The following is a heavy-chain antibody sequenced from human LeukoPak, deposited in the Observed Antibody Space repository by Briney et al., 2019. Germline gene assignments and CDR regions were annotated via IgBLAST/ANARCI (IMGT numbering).Heavy chain of an antibody. CDR2: ISGSGGST. J-gene: IGHJ4*02. CDR3: AKPVGYCGGDCYAFDY. D-gene: IGHD2-21*02. CDR1: GFTFSSYA. V-gene: IGHV3-23*01. Sequence: PGGSLRLSCAASGFTFSSYAMSWVRQAPGKGLEWVSAISGSGGSTYYADSVKGRFTISRDNSKNTLYLQMNSLRAGDTAVYYCAKPVGYCGGDCYAFDYWGQVTLVTVSS.